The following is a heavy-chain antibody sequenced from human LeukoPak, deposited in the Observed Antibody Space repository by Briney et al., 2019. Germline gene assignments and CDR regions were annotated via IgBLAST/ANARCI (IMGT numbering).Heavy chain of an antibody. D-gene: IGHD3-16*01. J-gene: IGHJ4*02. Sequence: GGSLRLSCAASGFTVSSNYLSWIRQAPGKGLEWVSSITKDGVGTYYAPSVKGRFTISRDNSKNTVYLQLNSLRAEDSAIYYCAKGVSSPLYYFHYWGQGILVAVSS. CDR3: AKGVSSPLYYFHY. CDR2: ITKDGVGT. V-gene: IGHV3-23*01. CDR1: GFTVSSNY.